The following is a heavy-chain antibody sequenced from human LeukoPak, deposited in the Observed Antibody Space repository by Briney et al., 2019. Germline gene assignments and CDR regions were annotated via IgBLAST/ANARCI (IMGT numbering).Heavy chain of an antibody. Sequence: ASVKVSCTASGYTFTSYYMHWVRQAPGQGLEWMGIINPSGGSTSYAQKFQGRVTMTRDMSTSTVYMELSNLRSEDTAVYYCARDHVTNSERKEGDPAGLGYWGQGTLVTVSS. CDR3: ARDHVTNSERKEGDPAGLGY. V-gene: IGHV1-46*01. CDR1: GYTFTSYY. CDR2: INPSGGST. J-gene: IGHJ4*02. D-gene: IGHD2-8*01.